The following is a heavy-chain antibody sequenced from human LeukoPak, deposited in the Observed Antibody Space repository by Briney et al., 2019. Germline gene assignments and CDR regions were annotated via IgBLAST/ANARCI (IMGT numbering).Heavy chain of an antibody. CDR3: ARGGGRATVTTGSYYYYYMDV. V-gene: IGHV3-53*01. Sequence: GGSLRLSCAASGFTVSSNYMSWVRQAPGKGLEWVSVIYSGGSTYYADSVKGRFTISRDNSKNTLYLQMNSLRAEDTAVYYCARGGGRATVTTGSYYYYYMDVWGKGTTVTVSS. D-gene: IGHD4-17*01. CDR1: GFTVSSNY. J-gene: IGHJ6*03. CDR2: IYSGGST.